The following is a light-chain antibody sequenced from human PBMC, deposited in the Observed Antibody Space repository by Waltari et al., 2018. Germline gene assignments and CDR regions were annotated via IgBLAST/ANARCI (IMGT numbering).Light chain of an antibody. CDR3: QQYYSTPRT. CDR1: QSVLYSSNNKNY. Sequence: DIVMTQSPDSLPVSLCERAPVNCKPSQSVLYSSNNKNYLACYQQKPGQPPKLLIYWASTRDSGVPDRFSGSGSGTDFTLTISSLQAEDVAVYYCQQYYSTPRTFGQGTKVEI. V-gene: IGKV4-1*01. CDR2: WAS. J-gene: IGKJ1*01.